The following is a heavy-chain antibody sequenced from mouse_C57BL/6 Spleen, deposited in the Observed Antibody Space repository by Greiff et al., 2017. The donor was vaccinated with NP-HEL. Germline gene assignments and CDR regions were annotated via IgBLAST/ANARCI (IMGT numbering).Heavy chain of an antibody. CDR1: GYTFTSYW. D-gene: IGHD2-5*01. V-gene: IGHV1-64*01. CDR2: IHPNSGRT. J-gene: IGHJ3*01. CDR3: ARSGATIVTTVPY. Sequence: QVQLQQPGAELVKPGASVKLSCKASGYTFTSYWMHWVKQRPGQGLEWIGMIHPNSGRTNYNEKFKSKATLTVDKSSSTAYMQLSSLTSEDSAVYYCARSGATIVTTVPYWGQGTLVTVSA.